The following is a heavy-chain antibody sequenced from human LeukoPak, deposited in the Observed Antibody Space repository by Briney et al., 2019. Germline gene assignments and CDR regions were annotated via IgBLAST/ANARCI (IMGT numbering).Heavy chain of an antibody. Sequence: GGSLRLSCAAPGFTFSSYSMNWVRQAPGKGLEWVSSISSSSSYIYYADSVKGRFTISRDNAKNSLYLQMNSLRAEDTAVYYCARDPSQLGYCSSTRCSYYYGMDVWGQGTTVTVSS. CDR1: GFTFSSYS. D-gene: IGHD2-2*01. CDR3: ARDPSQLGYCSSTRCSYYYGMDV. J-gene: IGHJ6*02. CDR2: ISSSSSYI. V-gene: IGHV3-21*01.